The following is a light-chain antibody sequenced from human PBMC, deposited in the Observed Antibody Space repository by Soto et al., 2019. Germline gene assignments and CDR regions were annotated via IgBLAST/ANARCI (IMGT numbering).Light chain of an antibody. CDR2: GAS. J-gene: IGKJ4*01. Sequence: EIVMTQSPATLSVSPGERATLSCRASQSVSSNLAWYQQKPGQAPRLLIYGASTRATGIPARFSGSGSGTEFTLTISSLXXXXFAVYYCQQYNNWPPLTFGGGTKVEIK. V-gene: IGKV3-15*01. CDR1: QSVSSN. CDR3: QQYNNWPPLT.